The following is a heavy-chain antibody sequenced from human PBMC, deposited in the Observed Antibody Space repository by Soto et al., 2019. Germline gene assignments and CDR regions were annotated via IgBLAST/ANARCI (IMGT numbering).Heavy chain of an antibody. CDR1: GGSFSGYC. J-gene: IGHJ6*03. V-gene: IGHV4-34*01. CDR2: INHSGST. CDR3: ARSSPSSSWYYHYMDV. D-gene: IGHD6-13*01. Sequence: SETLSLTCAVYGGSFSGYCWSWIRQPPGKGLEWIGEINHSGSTNYNPSLKSRVTISVDTSKNQFSLKLSSVTAADTAVYYCARSSPSSSWYYHYMDVWGKGTTVTVSS.